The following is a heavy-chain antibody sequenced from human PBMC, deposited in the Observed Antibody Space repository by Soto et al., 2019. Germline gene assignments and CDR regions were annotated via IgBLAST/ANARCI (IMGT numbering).Heavy chain of an antibody. CDR2: IYYSGST. Sequence: TSGTLSLTCTVSGGSISGGDYYWSWISQPPGKGLEWIGYIYYSGSTYYNPSLKSRVTISVDTSKNQFSLKLSSVTAADTAVYYCASEKYYDSSGYYYPTYFDYWGQGTLVTVSS. D-gene: IGHD3-22*01. V-gene: IGHV4-30-4*01. J-gene: IGHJ4*02. CDR3: ASEKYYDSSGYYYPTYFDY. CDR1: GGSISGGDYY.